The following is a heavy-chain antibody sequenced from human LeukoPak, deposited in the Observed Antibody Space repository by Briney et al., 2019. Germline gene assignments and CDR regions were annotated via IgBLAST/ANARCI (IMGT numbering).Heavy chain of an antibody. CDR1: GYTFTDYY. J-gene: IGHJ4*02. Sequence: ASVKVSCKASGYTFTDYYMHWVRQAPGKGLEWMGGFDPEDGETIYAQKFQGRVTMTEDTSTDTAYMELSSLRSEDTAVYYCATGGGGSYHSPFDYWGQGTLVTVSS. CDR3: ATGGGGSYHSPFDY. CDR2: FDPEDGET. D-gene: IGHD1-26*01. V-gene: IGHV1-24*01.